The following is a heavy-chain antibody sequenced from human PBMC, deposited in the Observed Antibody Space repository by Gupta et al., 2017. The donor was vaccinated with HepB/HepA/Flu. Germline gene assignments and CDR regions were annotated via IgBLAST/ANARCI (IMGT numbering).Heavy chain of an antibody. CDR3: AKTLTYASASPLDS. V-gene: IGHV3-9*02. J-gene: IGHJ4*02. D-gene: IGHD3-10*01. CDR1: GFTSDDYA. CDR2: ISWNSRSI. Sequence: EVQLVESGGGLVQPGRSLSLSCTGSGFTSDDYAMHWGRQCPGKGLEWVSGISWNSRSIGYADSVKGRFTISRDNAKNSLYLQMNSLTPDDTAFYYCAKTLTYASASPLDSWGQGTLITVSS.